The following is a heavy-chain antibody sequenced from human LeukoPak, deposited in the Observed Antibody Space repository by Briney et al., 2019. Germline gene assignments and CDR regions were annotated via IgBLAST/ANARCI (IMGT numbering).Heavy chain of an antibody. CDR2: IKQDGSEK. Sequence: GGSLRLSCAASGFTFSSYWMSWVRQAPGKGLEWVANIKQDGSEKYYVESVKGRFTISRDNAGNSLYLQMNSLRAEGTAVYYCATCYNDDYGYFQHWGQGTLVTVSS. V-gene: IGHV3-7*01. CDR3: ATCYNDDYGYFQH. D-gene: IGHD4-17*01. CDR1: GFTFSSYW. J-gene: IGHJ1*01.